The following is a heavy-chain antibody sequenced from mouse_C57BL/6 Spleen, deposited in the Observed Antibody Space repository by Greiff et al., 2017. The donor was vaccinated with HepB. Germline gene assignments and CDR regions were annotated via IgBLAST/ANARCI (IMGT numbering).Heavy chain of an antibody. D-gene: IGHD1-1*01. CDR1: GFTFSDYG. V-gene: IGHV5-17*01. J-gene: IGHJ4*01. CDR2: ISSGSSTI. CDR3: ARNYCGSSYTAMDY. Sequence: EVQGVESGGGLVKPGGSLKLSCAASGFTFSDYGMHWVRQAPEKGLEWVAYISSGSSTIYYADTVKGRFTISRDNAKNTLFLQMTSLRSEDTAMYYCARNYCGSSYTAMDYWGQGTSVTVSS.